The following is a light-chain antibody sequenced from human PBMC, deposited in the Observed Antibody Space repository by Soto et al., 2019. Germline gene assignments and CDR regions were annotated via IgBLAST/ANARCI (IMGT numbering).Light chain of an antibody. CDR3: MQALQTWT. CDR2: LDS. Sequence: IVFGQCLLALAVTPGEQASISCRSSQSLLQSNGYNYLDWYLQKPGQTPQLLIYLDSIRASGVPDRISGSGSGTDFTLEISSVEAEDVGLYYCMQALQTWTFAQGTKVAIK. V-gene: IGKV2-28*01. CDR1: QSLLQSNGYNY. J-gene: IGKJ1*01.